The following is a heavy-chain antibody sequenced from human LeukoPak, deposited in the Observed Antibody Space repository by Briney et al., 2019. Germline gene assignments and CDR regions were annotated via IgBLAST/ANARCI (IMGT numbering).Heavy chain of an antibody. CDR3: ARDGATYYYMDV. J-gene: IGHJ6*03. D-gene: IGHD5-12*01. CDR1: GYTFTGYY. V-gene: IGHV1-2*02. CDR2: INPNSGGT. Sequence: ASVKVSCKASGYTFTGYYMHWVRQAPGQGLEWMGWINPNSGGTNYAQKLQGRVTMTTDTSTSTAYMELRSLRSDDTAVYYCARDGATYYYMDVWGKGTTVTISS.